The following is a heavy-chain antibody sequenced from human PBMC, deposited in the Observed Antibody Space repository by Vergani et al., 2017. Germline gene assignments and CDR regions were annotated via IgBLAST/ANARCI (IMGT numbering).Heavy chain of an antibody. CDR1: GFTFSSYS. V-gene: IGHV3-21*01. D-gene: IGHD2/OR15-2a*01. CDR2: ISSSSSYI. Sequence: EVQLVESGGGLVKRGGSLRLSCAASGFTFSSYSMNWVRQAPGKGLEWVSSISSSSSYIHYSDSLKGRFTISRDNSKNTLYLQMNSLRAEDTAVYYCARDSIGVDYYYYYMDVWGKGTTVTVSS. CDR3: ARDSIGVDYYYYYMDV. J-gene: IGHJ6*03.